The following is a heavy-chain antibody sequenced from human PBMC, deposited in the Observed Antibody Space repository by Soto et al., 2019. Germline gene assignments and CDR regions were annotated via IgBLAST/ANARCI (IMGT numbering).Heavy chain of an antibody. CDR1: GYTFTSHG. J-gene: IGHJ6*03. CDR3: ARMVRGSNIDYYYYMDA. V-gene: IGHV1-18*01. Sequence: QVHLVQSGGEVKKPGASVKVSCKASGYTFTSHGISWVRQAPGHGLEWMGWISAHNGDTNYAQKRQGRVTVTTDTPTKTAYMELRGLRSEDTAVYYCARMVRGSNIDYYYYMDAWGKGTTVTVSS. CDR2: ISAHNGDT. D-gene: IGHD3-10*01.